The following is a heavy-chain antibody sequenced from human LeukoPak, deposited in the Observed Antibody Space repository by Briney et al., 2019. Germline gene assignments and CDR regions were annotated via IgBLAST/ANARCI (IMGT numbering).Heavy chain of an antibody. CDR3: ARDVNWNYVP. D-gene: IGHD1-7*01. V-gene: IGHV3-21*01. CDR2: ITSSSSYI. J-gene: IGHJ5*02. CDR1: GFTFSRYC. Sequence: KPGGSLRLSCAASGFTFSRYCMTWVRQAPGKGLAWVSSITSSSSYIYYADSVKGRFTISRDNAKNSLDLQMNSVRAEDTAGYYCARDVNWNYVPWGQGTVVTVSS.